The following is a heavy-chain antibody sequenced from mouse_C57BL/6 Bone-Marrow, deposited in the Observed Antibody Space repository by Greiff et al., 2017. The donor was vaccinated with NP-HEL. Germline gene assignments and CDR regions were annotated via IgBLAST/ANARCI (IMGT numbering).Heavy chain of an antibody. CDR1: GCTFTSYW. CDR2: IYPGNSDT. D-gene: IGHD2-5*01. CDR3: TRPYYSNYFDY. J-gene: IGHJ2*01. V-gene: IGHV1-5*01. Sequence: EVQLQQSGTVLARPGASVKMSCKTSGCTFTSYWMHWVKQRPGQGLEWIGAIYPGNSDTSYNQKFKGKAKLTAVTSASTAYMELSSLTNEDSAVYYCTRPYYSNYFDYWGQGTTLTVSS.